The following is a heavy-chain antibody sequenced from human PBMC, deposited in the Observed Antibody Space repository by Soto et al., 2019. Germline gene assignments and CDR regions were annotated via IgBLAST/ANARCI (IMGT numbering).Heavy chain of an antibody. Sequence: QVQLVQSGAEVKKPGSSVKVSCKASGGTFSSYAISWVRQAPVQGLEWMGGIIPIFGTANYAQKFQGSVTITADESTSTAYMELSSLRSEDTAVYYCARHVPAAGYDYGMDVWGQGTTVTVSS. D-gene: IGHD2-2*01. V-gene: IGHV1-69*12. CDR1: GGTFSSYA. J-gene: IGHJ6*02. CDR2: IIPIFGTA. CDR3: ARHVPAAGYDYGMDV.